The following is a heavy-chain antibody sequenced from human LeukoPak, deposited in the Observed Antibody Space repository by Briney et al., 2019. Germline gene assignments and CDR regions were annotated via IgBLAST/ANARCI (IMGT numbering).Heavy chain of an antibody. V-gene: IGHV3-23*01. CDR3: AKDSCSGGSCHYYYFDS. J-gene: IGHJ4*02. Sequence: GSLKLSCSASGFTFSRFAIEWVRQAPGKGLEGGSAVCGSGGSTYYADSVKGRFTISRDNSKNTLYLQMNSLRAEDTAVYYCAKDSCSGGSCHYYYFDSWGQGTLVTVSS. CDR2: VCGSGGST. D-gene: IGHD2-15*01. CDR1: GFTFSRFA.